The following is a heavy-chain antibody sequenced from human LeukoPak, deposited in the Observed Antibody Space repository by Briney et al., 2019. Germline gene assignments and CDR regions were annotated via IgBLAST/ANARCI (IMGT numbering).Heavy chain of an antibody. Sequence: ASVKVSCKASGYTFTSYGISWVRQAPGQGLEWMGWISAYNGNTNYAQKLQGRVTMTTDTSASTAYMELSSLRSEDTAVYYCAIGGPWDYYFDYWGQGTLVTVSS. D-gene: IGHD3-10*01. J-gene: IGHJ4*02. V-gene: IGHV1-18*01. CDR3: AIGGPWDYYFDY. CDR2: ISAYNGNT. CDR1: GYTFTSYG.